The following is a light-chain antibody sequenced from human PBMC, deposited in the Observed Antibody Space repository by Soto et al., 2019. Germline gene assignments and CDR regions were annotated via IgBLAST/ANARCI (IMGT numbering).Light chain of an antibody. Sequence: EIVMTQSPATLSVSPGDGVILSCRASQSVSNNLAWYQHKPGQAPRLLIHGASTRAPGIPVRFSGSGSGTEFTLTISSLQSEDFAIYYCQHQTNWPRTFGQGTKVEIK. V-gene: IGKV3-15*01. CDR1: QSVSNN. CDR3: QHQTNWPRT. J-gene: IGKJ1*01. CDR2: GAS.